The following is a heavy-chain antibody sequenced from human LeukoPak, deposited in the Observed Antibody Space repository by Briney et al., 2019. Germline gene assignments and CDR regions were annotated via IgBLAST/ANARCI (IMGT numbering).Heavy chain of an antibody. CDR3: SRGLDSRKLGY. V-gene: IGHV4-31*03. Sequence: SHPLSLTCTVSGASFSSGDQSWNWIRQSQGKGLEWIGSIHPSGRLYNNPSLESRVTISIDTSKNQFSLNLNSVTAADTAVYFCSRGLDSRKLGYWGQGTLVTVSS. D-gene: IGHD3-22*01. CDR2: IHPSGRL. CDR1: GASFSSGDQS. J-gene: IGHJ4*02.